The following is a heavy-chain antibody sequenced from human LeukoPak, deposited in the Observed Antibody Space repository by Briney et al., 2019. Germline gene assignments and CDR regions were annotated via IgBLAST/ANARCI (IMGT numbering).Heavy chain of an antibody. CDR2: IYYSGST. V-gene: IGHV4-61*10. CDR1: GGSISSGSYY. CDR3: ARELPYYYYMDV. Sequence: TSQTLSLTCTVSGGSISSGSYYWSWIRQPAGKGLEWIGYIYYSGSTNYNPSLKSRVTISVDTSKNQFSLELSSVTAADTAVYYCARELPYYYYMDVWGKGTTVTISS. D-gene: IGHD1-1*01. J-gene: IGHJ6*03.